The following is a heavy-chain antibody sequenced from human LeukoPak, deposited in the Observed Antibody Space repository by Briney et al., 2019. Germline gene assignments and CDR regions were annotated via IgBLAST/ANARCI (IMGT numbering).Heavy chain of an antibody. CDR1: GLTFSSYN. V-gene: IGHV3-21*01. Sequence: PGGSLRLSCAASGLTFSSYNMNWVRQAPGKGLEWVSSITSGSSYRFYADSVKGRFTISRDNAKNSLYLQMNSLRAEDTAVYYCARDPYSGSYGNYYYYFMDVWGKGTTVTISS. CDR3: ARDPYSGSYGNYYYYFMDV. CDR2: ITSGSSYR. D-gene: IGHD1-26*01. J-gene: IGHJ6*03.